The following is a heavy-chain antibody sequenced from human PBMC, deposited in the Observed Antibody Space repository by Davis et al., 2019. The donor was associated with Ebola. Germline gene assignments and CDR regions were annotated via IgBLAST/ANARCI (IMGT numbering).Heavy chain of an antibody. CDR3: ARDGAPPYSYGYNYYYGMDV. J-gene: IGHJ6*02. Sequence: PGGSLTLSCAASAFTLSNYDMHWVRQATGKGLEWVSAIGTAGDTYYPGSVKGRFTISRENAKNSLYLQMDSLRAEDTAVYYCARDGAPPYSYGYNYYYGMDVWGQGTTVTVSS. CDR1: AFTLSNYD. V-gene: IGHV3-13*01. CDR2: IGTAGDT. D-gene: IGHD5-18*01.